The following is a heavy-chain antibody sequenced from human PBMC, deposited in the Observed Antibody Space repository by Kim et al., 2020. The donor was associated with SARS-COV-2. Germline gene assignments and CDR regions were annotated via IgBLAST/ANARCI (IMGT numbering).Heavy chain of an antibody. CDR1: GGSISSYY. Sequence: SETLSLTCTVSGGSISSYYWSWIRQPPGKGLEWIGYIYYSGSTNYNPSLKSRVTISVDTSKNQFSLKLSSVTAADTAVYYCASWGMVRGVLPDWGQGTLVTVSS. V-gene: IGHV4-59*01. D-gene: IGHD3-10*01. CDR3: ASWGMVRGVLPD. J-gene: IGHJ4*02. CDR2: IYYSGST.